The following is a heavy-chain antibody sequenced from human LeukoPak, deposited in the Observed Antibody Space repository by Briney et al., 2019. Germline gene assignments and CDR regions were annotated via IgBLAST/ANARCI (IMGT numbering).Heavy chain of an antibody. J-gene: IGHJ3*02. D-gene: IGHD6-13*01. Sequence: PSETLSLTCTVSGGSISSSSYYWGWIRQPPGKGLEWIGSIYYSGSTYYNPSLKSRVTISVDTSKNQFSLKLSSVTAADTAVYYCARDPRTPQLEDAFDIWGQGTMVTVSS. CDR3: ARDPRTPQLEDAFDI. V-gene: IGHV4-39*07. CDR1: GGSISSSSYY. CDR2: IYYSGST.